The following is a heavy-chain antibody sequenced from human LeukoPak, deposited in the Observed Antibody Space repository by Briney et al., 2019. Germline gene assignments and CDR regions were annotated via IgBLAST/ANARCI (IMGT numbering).Heavy chain of an antibody. CDR1: GFSGFGSRW. V-gene: IGHV3-74*01. J-gene: IGHJ4*02. Sequence: PGGSLSSSFAAPGFSGFGSRWMNWVRQVPGKGLVWVAVIKDDGSTANYADSVKGRFTASRDGARNTVYLQMSSLRAEDTAIYYCHPLAYVSTWGQGTLVTVSS. D-gene: IGHD3-22*01. CDR3: HPLAYVST. CDR2: IKDDGSTA.